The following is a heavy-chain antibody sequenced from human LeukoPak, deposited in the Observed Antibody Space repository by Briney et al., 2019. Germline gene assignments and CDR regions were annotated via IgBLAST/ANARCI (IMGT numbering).Heavy chain of an antibody. CDR2: INHSGST. D-gene: IGHD6-19*01. Sequence: SETLSLTCAVYGGSFSGYYWSWIRQPPGKGREWIGEINHSGSTNYNPSLKSRVTISVDTSKNQFSLKLSSVTAADTAVYYCARTGWNYYYGMDVWGQGTTVTVSS. V-gene: IGHV4-34*01. CDR3: ARTGWNYYYGMDV. J-gene: IGHJ6*02. CDR1: GGSFSGYY.